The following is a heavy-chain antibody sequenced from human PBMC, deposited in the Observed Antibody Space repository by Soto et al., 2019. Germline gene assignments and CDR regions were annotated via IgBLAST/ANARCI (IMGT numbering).Heavy chain of an antibody. Sequence: GGSLRLSCSASGFTFSSYAMHWVRQAPGKGLEYVSAISSNGGSTYYADSVKGRFTISRDNSKNTLYLQMSSLRAEDTAVYYCVNGGYSSGWQNYYYYYGMDVWGQGTTVTVS. CDR3: VNGGYSSGWQNYYYYYGMDV. CDR2: ISSNGGST. CDR1: GFTFSSYA. V-gene: IGHV3-64D*08. J-gene: IGHJ6*02. D-gene: IGHD6-19*01.